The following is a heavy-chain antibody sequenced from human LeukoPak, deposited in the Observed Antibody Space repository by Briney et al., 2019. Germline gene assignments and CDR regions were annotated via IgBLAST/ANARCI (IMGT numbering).Heavy chain of an antibody. CDR1: GGSISSYY. CDR2: IYYSGST. J-gene: IGHJ3*02. D-gene: IGHD4-17*01. CDR3: ARAPYGDYDDAFDI. V-gene: IGHV4-59*01. Sequence: SETLSLTCTVSGGSISSYYWSWIRQPPGKGLGWIGYIYYSGSTNYNPSLKSRGTISVDTSKNQFSLKLSSVTGADTAVYYCARAPYGDYDDAFDIWGQGTMVTVSS.